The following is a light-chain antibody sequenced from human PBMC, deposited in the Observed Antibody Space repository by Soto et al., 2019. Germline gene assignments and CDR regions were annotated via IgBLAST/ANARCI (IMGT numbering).Light chain of an antibody. V-gene: IGKV3-20*01. CDR1: QRITSSF. Sequence: DIVLTQSPGTLSLSPGETATLSCRASQRITSSFLTWYQQRPGQAPRLLIYGASSRATGISDRFSGSGSGTDCTLTISRLEPEDFAVYYCQQYGRSPWTLGQGTKVDI. CDR2: GAS. J-gene: IGKJ1*01. CDR3: QQYGRSPWT.